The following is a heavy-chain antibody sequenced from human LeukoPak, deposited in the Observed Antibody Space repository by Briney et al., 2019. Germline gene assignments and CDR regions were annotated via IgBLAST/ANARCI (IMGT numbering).Heavy chain of an antibody. CDR1: GFTFSNYA. CDR3: AKDRLGGIDGPGPYNWFDP. Sequence: QSGGSLRLSCAASGFTFSNYAMSWVRQAPGKGLEWVSTMSGSGESPSYADSVKGRFTISRDNSRSTLWLQMNGLRADDTAVYYCAKDRLGGIDGPGPYNWFDPWGQGTLVTVSS. V-gene: IGHV3-23*01. D-gene: IGHD1-26*01. CDR2: MSGSGESP. J-gene: IGHJ5*02.